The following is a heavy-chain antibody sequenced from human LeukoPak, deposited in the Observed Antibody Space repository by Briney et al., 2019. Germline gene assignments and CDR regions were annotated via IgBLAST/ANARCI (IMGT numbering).Heavy chain of an antibody. V-gene: IGHV3-30*03. J-gene: IGHJ4*02. D-gene: IGHD3-22*01. Sequence: GGSLRLSCAASGFSFSNYGMHWFRQAPGKGLEWVAVISYDGSNKYYPDSVKGRFTTSRDNSKNTLYLQMNSLRAEDTAVYYCASTETPYYYDSNGFYPYYFDYWGQGTLVTVSS. CDR1: GFSFSNYG. CDR3: ASTETPYYYDSNGFYPYYFDY. CDR2: ISYDGSNK.